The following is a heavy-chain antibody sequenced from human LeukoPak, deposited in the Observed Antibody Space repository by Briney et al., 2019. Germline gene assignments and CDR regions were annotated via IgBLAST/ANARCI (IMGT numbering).Heavy chain of an antibody. CDR1: GFTFSTYG. Sequence: GRSLRLSCPASGFTFSTYGMHWVRQAPGKGLEWVAVISYDGSNEYYADSVKGRFTISRDNSKNTLYLQMSSLRAEDTAVYYCAKEFNRGLPDYWGQGTLVTVPS. CDR3: AKEFNRGLPDY. J-gene: IGHJ4*02. CDR2: ISYDGSNE. D-gene: IGHD2-21*01. V-gene: IGHV3-30*18.